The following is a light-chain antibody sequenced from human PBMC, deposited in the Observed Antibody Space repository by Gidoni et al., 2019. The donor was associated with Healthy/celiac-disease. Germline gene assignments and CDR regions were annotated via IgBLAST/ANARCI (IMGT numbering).Light chain of an antibody. CDR3: QQSYSTPPT. CDR1: QSISSY. CDR2: AAS. J-gene: IGKJ4*02. V-gene: IGKV1-39*01. Sequence: DIQITQSPSSLSASVGDRVTIPCRASQSISSYVNWYQQKPVKAPKLLIHAASSLQSGVPSRFSGSGSGTDCTLTISSLQPEDFATYYCQQSYSTPPTFGGGTKVDIK.